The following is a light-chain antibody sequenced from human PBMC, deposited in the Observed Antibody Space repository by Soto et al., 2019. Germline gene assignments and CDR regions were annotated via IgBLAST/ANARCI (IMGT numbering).Light chain of an antibody. V-gene: IGKV3-20*01. Sequence: EILLTQSPGTLSLSPGQRATLSCRTRETVSEDQLAWYQQKPGQAPRLVIFAVSSRAPGIPDRFSGSGSGTDFTLTINRLEREDFAVYYCQQDGSSRWTFGQGTKVDIK. CDR1: ETVSEDQ. CDR2: AVS. J-gene: IGKJ1*01. CDR3: QQDGSSRWT.